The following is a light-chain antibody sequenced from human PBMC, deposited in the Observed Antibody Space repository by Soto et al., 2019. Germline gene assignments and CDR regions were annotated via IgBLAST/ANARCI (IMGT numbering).Light chain of an antibody. CDR2: VAS. V-gene: IGKV1-27*01. Sequence: DIQMTQSPSSLSASVGDRVTITCRASQGISNYLAWYQQQPGKVPKLLIYVASTLQSGVPSRFSGSGSGSDFTLTISSLQPEDVATYYCQKYNSSPWTFGQGTKVEIK. J-gene: IGKJ1*01. CDR1: QGISNY. CDR3: QKYNSSPWT.